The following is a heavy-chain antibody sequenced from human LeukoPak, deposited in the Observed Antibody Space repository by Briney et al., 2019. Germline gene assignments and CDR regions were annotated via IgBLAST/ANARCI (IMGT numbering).Heavy chain of an antibody. Sequence: ASVKVSCKASGYTFTSYGISWVRQAPGQGLEWMGWISAYNGNTNYAQKLQGRVTMTTDTSTSTAYMELRSLRSDDTAAYHCARLVNYPEIAFDIWGQGTMVTVSS. CDR1: GYTFTSYG. CDR3: ARLVNYPEIAFDI. J-gene: IGHJ3*02. D-gene: IGHD5-24*01. V-gene: IGHV1-18*01. CDR2: ISAYNGNT.